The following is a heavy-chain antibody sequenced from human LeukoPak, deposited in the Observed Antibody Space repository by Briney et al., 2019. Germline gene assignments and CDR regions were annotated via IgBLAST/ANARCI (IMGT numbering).Heavy chain of an antibody. J-gene: IGHJ4*02. CDR1: GYTFTSYD. Sequence: ASVKVSCKASGYTFTSYDINWVRQATGQGLEWMGWINTNTGNPTYAQGFTGRFVFSLDTSVSTAYLQISSLKAEDTAVYYCARGASRSFDYWGQGTLVTVSS. V-gene: IGHV7-4-1*02. CDR2: INTNTGNP. CDR3: ARGASRSFDY.